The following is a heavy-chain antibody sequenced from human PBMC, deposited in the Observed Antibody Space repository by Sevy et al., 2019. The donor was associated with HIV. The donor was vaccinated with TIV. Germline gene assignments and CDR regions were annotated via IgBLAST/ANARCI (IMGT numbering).Heavy chain of an antibody. CDR3: AADRGEGYSERPFDI. V-gene: IGHV1-58*01. CDR2: IVVGRGNT. CDR1: GFTFTSSA. D-gene: IGHD3-10*01. Sequence: ASVKVSCKASGFTFTSSAVQWVRQARGQRLEWIGWIVVGRGNTNYAQKFQERVTITRDMSTSTAYMELSSLRSEDTAVYYCAADRGEGYSERPFDIWGQGTMVTVSS. J-gene: IGHJ3*02.